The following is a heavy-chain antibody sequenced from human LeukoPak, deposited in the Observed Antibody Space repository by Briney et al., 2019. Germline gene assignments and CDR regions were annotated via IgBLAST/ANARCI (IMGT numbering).Heavy chain of an antibody. J-gene: IGHJ3*02. V-gene: IGHV3-30*18. D-gene: IGHD5-12*01. CDR1: GFTFSSYG. CDR2: ISYDGSNK. CDR3: AKSRGYSSLDAFDI. Sequence: GGSLRLSCAASGFTFSSYGMHWVRQAPGKGLEWVAVISYDGSNKYYADSVKGRFTISRDNSKNTLYLQMNGLRAEDTAVYYCAKSRGYSSLDAFDIWGQGTMVTVSS.